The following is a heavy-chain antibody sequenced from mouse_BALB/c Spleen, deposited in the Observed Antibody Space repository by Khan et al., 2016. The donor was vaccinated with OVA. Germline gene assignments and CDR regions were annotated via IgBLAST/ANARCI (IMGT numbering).Heavy chain of an antibody. CDR2: ISSDGDYT. D-gene: IGHD4-1*01. Sequence: EVQLVESGGDLVKPGGSLKLSCAASGFTFSSYSMSWVRQTPDKRLEWIASISSDGDYTYYPDSVKGRFTISRDNAKNALYLQMSSLESEDTAMYYCASHLTGSFADWGQGTLVTVAA. J-gene: IGHJ3*01. CDR1: GFTFSSYS. CDR3: ASHLTGSFAD. V-gene: IGHV5-6*01.